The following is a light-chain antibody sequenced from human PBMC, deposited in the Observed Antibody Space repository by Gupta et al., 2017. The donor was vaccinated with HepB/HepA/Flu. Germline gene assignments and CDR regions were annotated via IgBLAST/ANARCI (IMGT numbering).Light chain of an antibody. V-gene: IGKV1-17*01. CDR2: GAS. CDR1: QGIGND. Sequence: DMQMTQSPSSLSASVGDRVTITCRASQGIGNDLGWYQQKPGKAPKRLIYGASSLQSGVPSRFSGSGSGTEFTLTISSLQPEDFATYYCLQHSNYPRTFGQGTXVEIK. J-gene: IGKJ1*01. CDR3: LQHSNYPRT.